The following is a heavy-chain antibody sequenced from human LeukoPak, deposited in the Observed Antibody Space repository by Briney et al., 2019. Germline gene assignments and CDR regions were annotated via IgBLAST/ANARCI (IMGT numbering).Heavy chain of an antibody. Sequence: GGSLRLSCAASGFTSSSYSMNWVRQAPGKGLEWVSSISSSSNYIYYADSVKSRFTISRDNAKNSLYLQMNSLRAEDTAVYYCARGDCSGPSCHGAYWGQGTLVTVSS. CDR1: GFTSSSYS. J-gene: IGHJ4*02. CDR2: ISSSSNYI. D-gene: IGHD2-2*01. V-gene: IGHV3-21*01. CDR3: ARGDCSGPSCHGAY.